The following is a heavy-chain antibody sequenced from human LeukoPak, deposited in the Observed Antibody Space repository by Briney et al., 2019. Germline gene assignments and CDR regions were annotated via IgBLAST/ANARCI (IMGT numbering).Heavy chain of an antibody. CDR1: GGSISSGGYS. J-gene: IGHJ4*02. CDR3: ARQGYGDYDDY. V-gene: IGHV4-30-2*01. D-gene: IGHD4-17*01. Sequence: SQTLSLTCAVSGGSISSGGYSWSWIRQPPGKGLEWIGYIYHSGSTCYNPSLKSRVTISVDRSKNQFSLKLSSVTAADTAVYYCARQGYGDYDDYWGQGTLVTVSS. CDR2: IYHSGST.